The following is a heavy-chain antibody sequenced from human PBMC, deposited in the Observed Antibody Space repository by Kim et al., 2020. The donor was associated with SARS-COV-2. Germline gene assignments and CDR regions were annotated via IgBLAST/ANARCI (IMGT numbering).Heavy chain of an antibody. CDR3: ARALYHTASSNWVLFDP. CDR2: IWHSGTT. CDR1: GGSFSGYY. J-gene: IGHJ5*02. D-gene: IGHD4-4*01. V-gene: IGHV4-34*01. Sequence: SETLSLTCAVYGGSFSGYYWSWIRQPPGKGLEWIGEIWHSGTTNYNPSLKSRVTISLDTSKNQFSLNLSSVTAADTAVYFCARALYHTASSNWVLFDPGG.